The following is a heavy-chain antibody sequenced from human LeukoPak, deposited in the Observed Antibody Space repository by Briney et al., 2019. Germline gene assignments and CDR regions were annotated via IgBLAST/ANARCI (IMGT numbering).Heavy chain of an antibody. CDR2: INWNGGST. CDR1: AFTFDDYG. D-gene: IGHD6-13*01. V-gene: IGHV3-20*04. CDR3: ARDHSSSHLRRYYYYYMDV. J-gene: IGHJ6*03. Sequence: GGSLRLSCAASAFTFDDYGMSWVRQAPGKGLEWVSGINWNGGSTGYADSVKGRFTISRDNAKNSLYLQMNSLRAEDTAVYYCARDHSSSHLRRYYYYYMDVWGKGTTVTVSS.